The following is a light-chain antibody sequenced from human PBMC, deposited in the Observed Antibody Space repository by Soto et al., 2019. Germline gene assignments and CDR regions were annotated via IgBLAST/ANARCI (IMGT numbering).Light chain of an antibody. Sequence: QSVLTQPPSASGSPGQSVTISCTGTSSDVGGSNYVSWYQQHPGKAPKLMIYEVTKRPAGVPDRLSGSKFGNTAFLTVSGLQADDEADYYCSSYAGSDSFVVFGGGTKLTVL. V-gene: IGLV2-8*01. CDR3: SSYAGSDSFVV. CDR1: SSDVGGSNY. CDR2: EVT. J-gene: IGLJ2*01.